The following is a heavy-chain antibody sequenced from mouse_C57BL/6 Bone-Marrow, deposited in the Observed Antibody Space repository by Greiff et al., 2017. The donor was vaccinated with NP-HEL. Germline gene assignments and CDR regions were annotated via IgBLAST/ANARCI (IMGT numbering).Heavy chain of an antibody. Sequence: VQLQQSGPELVKPGASVKISCKASGYSFTGYYMNWVKQSPEKSLEWIGETNPSTGGTTYNQKFKAKATLTVDKSSSTAYMQLKSLTSEDSAVYYCARWGLREVFAYWGQGTLVTVSS. CDR2: TNPSTGGT. CDR1: GYSFTGYY. D-gene: IGHD2-4*01. J-gene: IGHJ3*01. V-gene: IGHV1-42*01. CDR3: ARWGLREVFAY.